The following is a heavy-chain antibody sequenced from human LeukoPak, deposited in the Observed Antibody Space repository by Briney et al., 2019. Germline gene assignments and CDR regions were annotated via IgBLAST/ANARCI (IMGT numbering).Heavy chain of an antibody. J-gene: IGHJ4*02. V-gene: IGHV3-21*01. CDR2: ISSSSSYI. D-gene: IGHD1-26*01. Sequence: GGSLRLSCAASGFTFSSYSMNWVRQAPGKGLEWVSSISSSSSYIYYADSVKGRFTISRDNAKNSLYLQMNSLRAEDTAVYYCAREFRRTREWELPSAWGQGTLVTVSS. CDR1: GFTFSSYS. CDR3: AREFRRTREWELPSA.